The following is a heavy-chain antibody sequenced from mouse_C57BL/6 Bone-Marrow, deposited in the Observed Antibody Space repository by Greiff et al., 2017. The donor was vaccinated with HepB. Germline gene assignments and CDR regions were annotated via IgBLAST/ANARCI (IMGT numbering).Heavy chain of an antibody. Sequence: EVKLLESGPGLVKPSQSLSLTCSVTGYSITSGYYWNWIRQFPGNKLEWMGYISYDGSNNYNPSLKNRISITRDTSKNQFFLKLNSVTTEDTATYYCAREDTFTTVDYYAMDYWGQGTSVTVSS. V-gene: IGHV3-6*01. CDR2: ISYDGSN. D-gene: IGHD1-1*01. CDR1: GYSITSGYY. CDR3: AREDTFTTVDYYAMDY. J-gene: IGHJ4*01.